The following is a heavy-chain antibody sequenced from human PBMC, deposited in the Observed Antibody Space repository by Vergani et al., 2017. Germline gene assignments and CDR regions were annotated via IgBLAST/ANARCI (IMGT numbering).Heavy chain of an antibody. CDR1: GGSISSGGYY. V-gene: IGHV4-31*03. Sequence: QVQLQESGPGLVKPSQTLSLTCTVSGGSISSGGYYWSWIRQHPGKGLVWIGYIYYSGSTYYNPSLKSRVSISGYMSKNQFYLKLSCVTAADTAVYYCERERGHYYYYYLDVWGKGTTVTVSS. CDR3: ERERGHYYYYYLDV. D-gene: IGHD3-10*01. J-gene: IGHJ6*03. CDR2: IYYSGST.